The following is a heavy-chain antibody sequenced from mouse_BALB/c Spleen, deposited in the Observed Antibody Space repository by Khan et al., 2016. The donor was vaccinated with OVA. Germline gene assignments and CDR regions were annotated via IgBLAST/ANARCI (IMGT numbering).Heavy chain of an antibody. Sequence: VQLQESGADLVRPGASVTLSCKASGYTFTDFEIHWVKQTPVHGLEWIGPIDPETGGAAYNQKFKDKATLTADKASSTAYMELRSLTSEDSAVYYCTGLFTYWGQGTLVTVSA. J-gene: IGHJ3*01. CDR2: IDPETGGA. CDR3: TGLFTY. V-gene: IGHV1-15*01. D-gene: IGHD3-3*01. CDR1: GYTFTDFE.